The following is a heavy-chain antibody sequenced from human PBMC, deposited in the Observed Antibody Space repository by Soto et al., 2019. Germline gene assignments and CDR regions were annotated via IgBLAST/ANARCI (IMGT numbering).Heavy chain of an antibody. J-gene: IGHJ6*03. CDR3: AREGTTVTTSGDSYYYYYMDV. D-gene: IGHD4-4*01. Sequence: EVQLVESGGGLVQPGGSLRLSCAASGFTVSSNYMSWVRQAPGKGLEWVSVIYSGGSTYYADSVKGRFTISRDNSKNTLYLQMNSLRAEDTAVYYCAREGTTVTTSGDSYYYYYMDVWGKGTTVTVSS. V-gene: IGHV3-66*01. CDR2: IYSGGST. CDR1: GFTVSSNY.